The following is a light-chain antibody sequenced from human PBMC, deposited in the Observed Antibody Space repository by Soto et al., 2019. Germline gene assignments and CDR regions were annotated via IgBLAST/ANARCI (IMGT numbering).Light chain of an antibody. Sequence: EIVLTQSPATLSLSPGERATLSCRASQSVSSYLAWYQQKPGQAPRLLIYDASNRATGIPARFSGTGSGTDFTLTITSLEPEDFAVYYCQQRFIWPTWTFGQGTKVEIK. V-gene: IGKV3-11*01. J-gene: IGKJ1*01. CDR1: QSVSSY. CDR3: QQRFIWPTWT. CDR2: DAS.